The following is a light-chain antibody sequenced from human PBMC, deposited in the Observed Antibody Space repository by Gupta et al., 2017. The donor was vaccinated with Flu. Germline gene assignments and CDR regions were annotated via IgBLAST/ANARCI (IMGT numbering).Light chain of an antibody. Sequence: DIQMTQSPSSLSASVGDRVTITCRASQSISSYLNWYQQKPGKAPKLLIYAASSLQSGVPSRFSGSGAGTDFTLTISMLQPEDFATYCCQLSYSTPGTFGQGTKLEIK. CDR2: AAS. CDR1: QSISSY. V-gene: IGKV1-39*01. CDR3: QLSYSTPGT. J-gene: IGKJ2*01.